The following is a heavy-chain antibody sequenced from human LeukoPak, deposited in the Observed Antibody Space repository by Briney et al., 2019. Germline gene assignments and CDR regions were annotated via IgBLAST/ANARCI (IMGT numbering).Heavy chain of an antibody. CDR3: ARDNLSDIVGATIWLGRNWFDP. V-gene: IGHV4-4*07. Sequence: SETLSLTRTVSGGSLSSYYWSWIRQPAGKGLEWIGRIYTRGSTNYNPSLKSRVTMSVDTSKNQFSLKLSSVTAADTAVYYCARDNLSDIVGATIWLGRNWFDPWGQGTLVTVSS. J-gene: IGHJ5*02. CDR2: IYTRGST. CDR1: GGSLSSYY. D-gene: IGHD1-26*01.